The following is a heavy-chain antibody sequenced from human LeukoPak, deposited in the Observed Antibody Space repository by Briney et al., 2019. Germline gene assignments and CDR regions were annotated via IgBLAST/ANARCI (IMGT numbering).Heavy chain of an antibody. CDR3: ARDLIKSVGPGYSSGWYDWDFDY. CDR2: ISTYNGNT. CDR1: DYTFTGYG. J-gene: IGHJ4*02. Sequence: GASVEVSCKASDYTFTGYGISWVRQAPGQGLEWMGWISTYNGNTNYAQKFQGRVTMTTDTSTSTAYMELRSLRSDDTAVYYCARDLIKSVGPGYSSGWYDWDFDYWGQGTLVTVSS. D-gene: IGHD6-19*01. V-gene: IGHV1-18*01.